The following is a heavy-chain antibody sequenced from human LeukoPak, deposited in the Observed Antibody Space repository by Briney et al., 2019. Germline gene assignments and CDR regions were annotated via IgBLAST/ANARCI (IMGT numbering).Heavy chain of an antibody. J-gene: IGHJ6*02. D-gene: IGHD5-24*01. Sequence: SVKVSCKASGGTFSTYAITWVRQAPGQGLEWMGRILPIFDMANYAQKCQGRVTITADKSTRTAYMELSSLRSDDTAVYYCERDGGWLQTQHHYYYHGMDVWGQGTTVTVSS. CDR1: GGTFSTYA. V-gene: IGHV1-69*04. CDR2: ILPIFDMA. CDR3: ERDGGWLQTQHHYYYHGMDV.